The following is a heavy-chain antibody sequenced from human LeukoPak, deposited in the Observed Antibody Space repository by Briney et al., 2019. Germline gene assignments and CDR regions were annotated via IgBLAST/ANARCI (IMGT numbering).Heavy chain of an antibody. Sequence: ASVKVSCKASGYTFTSYGISWVRQAPGQGLEWMGWISAYNGNTNYAQKLQGRVTMTTDTSTSTAYMELMSLRSDDTAVYYCARVDMIVVVSPFDYWGQGTLVTVSS. CDR1: GYTFTSYG. D-gene: IGHD3-22*01. V-gene: IGHV1-18*01. CDR2: ISAYNGNT. CDR3: ARVDMIVVVSPFDY. J-gene: IGHJ4*02.